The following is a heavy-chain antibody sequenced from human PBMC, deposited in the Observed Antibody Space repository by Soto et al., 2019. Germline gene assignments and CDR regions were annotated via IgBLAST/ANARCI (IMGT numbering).Heavy chain of an antibody. D-gene: IGHD3-10*01. CDR3: ARLEGFGELSDYYYYMDV. CDR2: IYYSGST. CDR1: GGSISSYY. V-gene: IGHV4-59*08. Sequence: PSETLSLTCSVSGGSISSYYWSWIRQPPGKGLEWIGYIYYSGSTNYNPSLKSRVTISVDTSKNQFSLKLSSVTAADTAVYYCARLEGFGELSDYYYYMDVWGKGTTVTVSS. J-gene: IGHJ6*03.